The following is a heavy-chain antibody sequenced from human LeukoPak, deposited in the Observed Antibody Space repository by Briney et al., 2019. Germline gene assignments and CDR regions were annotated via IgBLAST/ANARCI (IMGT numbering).Heavy chain of an antibody. V-gene: IGHV3-30*04. Sequence: PGGSLRLSCAASGFIFSNYAMHWVRQAPGKGLEWVALISSDGSKIYYADSVKGRFTISRDNSRNTLYLQMNSLRSDDTAVYYCASPADILTGYFNFDYWGQGTLVTVSS. CDR1: GFIFSNYA. CDR2: ISSDGSKI. D-gene: IGHD3-9*01. J-gene: IGHJ4*02. CDR3: ASPADILTGYFNFDY.